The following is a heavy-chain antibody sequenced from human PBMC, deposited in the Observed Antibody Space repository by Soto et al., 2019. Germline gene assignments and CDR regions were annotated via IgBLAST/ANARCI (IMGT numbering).Heavy chain of an antibody. J-gene: IGHJ5*02. CDR3: ARGGEGLARAGDNWFDP. CDR1: GFTLSSYW. Sequence: EVQLVESGGGLVQPGGSLRLSCAASGFTLSSYWMHWVRQAPGKGLVWVSRINNDGSSTSYADSVKGRFTIFRDNAKNTLYLQMNSLRADDTAVYYCARGGEGLARAGDNWFDPWGQGTLVTVSS. D-gene: IGHD6-13*01. CDR2: INNDGSST. V-gene: IGHV3-74*01.